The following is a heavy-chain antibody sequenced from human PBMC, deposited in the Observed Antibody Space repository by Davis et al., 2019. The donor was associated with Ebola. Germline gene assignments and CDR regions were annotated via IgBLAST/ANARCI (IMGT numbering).Heavy chain of an antibody. CDR3: ARGHWITIAAVVIHPIYYFDY. V-gene: IGHV7-4-1*02. CDR1: GYSFNRHG. D-gene: IGHD3-3*01. J-gene: IGHJ4*02. CDR2: INTNTGNP. Sequence: AASVKVSCKASGYSFNRHGISWVRQAPGQGLEWMGWINTNTGNPTYAQGFTGRFVFSFDTSVSTAYLQISSLKAEDTAVYYCARGHWITIAAVVIHPIYYFDYWGQGTLVTVSS.